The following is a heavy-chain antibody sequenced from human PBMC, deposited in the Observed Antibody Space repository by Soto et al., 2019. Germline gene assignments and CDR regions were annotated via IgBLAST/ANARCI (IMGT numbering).Heavy chain of an antibody. CDR2: MHRGGTT. CDR1: GFSVSATS. Sequence: PVGSLRLSGVVSGFSVSATSIFWVRQATGKGLEWVSLMHRGGTTDNADSVKGRFTTSRDKSKNTLYLHMNGLRVEDTAVYYCARVNTTLVDHFDCWGQGTLVTVSS. J-gene: IGHJ4*02. CDR3: ARVNTTLVDHFDC. V-gene: IGHV3-53*01. D-gene: IGHD5-18*01.